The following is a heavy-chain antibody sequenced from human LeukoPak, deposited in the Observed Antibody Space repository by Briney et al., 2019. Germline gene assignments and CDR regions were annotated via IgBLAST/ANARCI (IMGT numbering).Heavy chain of an antibody. CDR2: ISSNGGST. V-gene: IGHV3-64D*06. J-gene: IGHJ3*02. Sequence: GGSLRLSCSASGFTFSRHAMHWVRQAPGKGLEYVSGISSNGGSTYYADSVKGRFTISRDNSKNTLYLQMSSLRAEDTDVYYCVKDSASSGGDGFDIWGQGTMVTVSS. CDR1: GFTFSRHA. CDR3: VKDSASSGGDGFDI. D-gene: IGHD2-8*02.